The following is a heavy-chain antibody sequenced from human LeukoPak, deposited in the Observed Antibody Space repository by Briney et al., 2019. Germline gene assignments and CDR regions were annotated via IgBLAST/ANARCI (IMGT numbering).Heavy chain of an antibody. Sequence: PSETLSLTCSVSGASIRSFYWSWIRQAPGKGLEWIGYIYYRGTTNTNPSLKGRVTISDDTSRNQVSLSLSSVTAADTAVYFCARRAVVVLSPEWYFDLWGRGTLVTVSS. CDR2: IYYRGTT. D-gene: IGHD2-15*01. CDR3: ARRAVVVLSPEWYFDL. V-gene: IGHV4-59*08. CDR1: GASIRSFY. J-gene: IGHJ2*01.